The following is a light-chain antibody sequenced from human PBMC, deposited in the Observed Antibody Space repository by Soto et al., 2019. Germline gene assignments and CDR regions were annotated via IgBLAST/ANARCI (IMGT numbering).Light chain of an antibody. CDR3: GAWDSSLSGVL. J-gene: IGLJ2*01. V-gene: IGLV1-51*01. CDR1: TSNIGNNY. Sequence: QSALTQPPSVSAAPGQQVTISCSGETSNIGNNYVSWYQQLPDTAPKLLIYDTNNRPSGIPDRFSGSKSGTSATLGITGLQTGDEAVYYCGAWDSSLSGVLFGGGTKLTVL. CDR2: DTN.